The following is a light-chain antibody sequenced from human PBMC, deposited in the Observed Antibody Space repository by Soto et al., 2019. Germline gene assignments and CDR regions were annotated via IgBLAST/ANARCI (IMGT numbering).Light chain of an antibody. J-gene: IGKJ4*01. Sequence: DIQLTQSPSFLSASVGXXXXXXXXASXXISXXXAWYQQKPGKAPKLLIYAASTLQSGVPSRFSGSGSGTEFTLTISSLQPEDXXTYXXXQLXSYPFLTFGGGTKVEIK. CDR1: XXISXX. V-gene: IGKV1-9*01. CDR2: AAS. CDR3: XQLXSYPFLT.